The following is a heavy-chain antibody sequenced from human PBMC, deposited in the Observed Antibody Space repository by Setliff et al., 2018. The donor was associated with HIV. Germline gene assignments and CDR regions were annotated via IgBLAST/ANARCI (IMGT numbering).Heavy chain of an antibody. CDR2: SIPILGIG. J-gene: IGHJ6*03. D-gene: IGHD3-16*01. CDR1: GGTFSSYT. Sequence: SVKVSCKASGGTFSSYTISWVRQAPGQRLEWMGRSIPILGIGNDEQAQKFKGRVTFTADKSTSTVYMELSSLRSEDTAVYYCARCGAGEWHLYMDVRGKGTAVTVSS. CDR3: ARCGAGEWHLYMDV. V-gene: IGHV1-69*02.